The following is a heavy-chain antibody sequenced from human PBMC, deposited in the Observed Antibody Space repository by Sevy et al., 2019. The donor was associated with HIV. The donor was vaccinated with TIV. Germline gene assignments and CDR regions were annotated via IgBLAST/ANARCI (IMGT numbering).Heavy chain of an antibody. Sequence: GGSLRLSCAASGFTFSAYDMHWGRQAPGKGLEWVAIISSDGSYRYYAYSVRGRFSMSKDNSKNTMYLQISALSIEDTAVYYCAKNRPPGGSYFSRHAMDVWGRGTTVTVSS. CDR1: GFTFSAYD. V-gene: IGHV3-30*18. CDR3: AKNRPPGGSYFSRHAMDV. CDR2: ISSDGSYR. J-gene: IGHJ6*02. D-gene: IGHD3-16*01.